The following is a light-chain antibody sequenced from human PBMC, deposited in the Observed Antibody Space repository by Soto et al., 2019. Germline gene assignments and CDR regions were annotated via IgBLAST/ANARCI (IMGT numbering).Light chain of an antibody. CDR1: QSVLTN. Sequence: EIVVTQSPAILSVSPGERVTLSCRASQSVLTNLAWYQQKLGQAPRLLIYGASTRATGVPARFSGSGSGTEFILTISSLQSEDFALYFCQQYGSSPYTFGQGTKLDIK. V-gene: IGKV3-15*01. CDR3: QQYGSSPYT. CDR2: GAS. J-gene: IGKJ2*01.